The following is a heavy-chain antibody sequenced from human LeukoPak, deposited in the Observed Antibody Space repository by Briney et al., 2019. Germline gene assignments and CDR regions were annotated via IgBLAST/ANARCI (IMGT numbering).Heavy chain of an antibody. CDR3: TAVDYDY. CDR2: IKSDTDGGTT. Sequence: GGSLRLSCAASVFTLSNAWVTWVRQVPGKGLEWVGRIKSDTDGGTTDYAAPVKGRFTISRDNSENKVYLQMNSLKTEDTAVYYCTAVDYDYWGQGSLVTVSS. J-gene: IGHJ4*01. D-gene: IGHD4-23*01. V-gene: IGHV3-15*01. CDR1: VFTLSNAW.